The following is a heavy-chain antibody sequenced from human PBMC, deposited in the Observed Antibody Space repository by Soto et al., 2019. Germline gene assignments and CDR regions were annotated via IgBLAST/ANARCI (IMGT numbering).Heavy chain of an antibody. J-gene: IGHJ5*02. CDR1: GGSISSGGYY. V-gene: IGHV4-31*03. D-gene: IGHD3-10*01. Sequence: PSETLSLTCTVSGGSISSGGYYWSWIRQHPGKGLEWIGYIYYSGSTYYNPSLKSRVTISVDTSKNQFSLKLSSVTAADTAVYYCASGPYYYGSGSHGSNWFDPWGQGTLVTVS. CDR3: ASGPYYYGSGSHGSNWFDP. CDR2: IYYSGST.